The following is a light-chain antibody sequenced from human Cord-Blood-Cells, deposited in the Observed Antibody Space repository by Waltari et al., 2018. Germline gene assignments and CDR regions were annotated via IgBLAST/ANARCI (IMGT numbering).Light chain of an antibody. CDR2: EGS. CDR1: SSDVGSYNL. CDR3: CSYAGSSTFV. J-gene: IGLJ1*01. Sequence: QSALTQPASVSGSPGQSITISCTGTSSDVGSYNLVSWYQQHPGKAPKLMSYEGSKRPSGVSNRFSRSKSGNTASLTSSGLQAEDEADYYCCSYAGSSTFVFGTGTKVTVL. V-gene: IGLV2-23*01.